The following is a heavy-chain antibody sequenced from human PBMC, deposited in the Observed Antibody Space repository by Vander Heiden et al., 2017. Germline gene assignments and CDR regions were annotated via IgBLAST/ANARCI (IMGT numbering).Heavy chain of an antibody. D-gene: IGHD4-17*01. V-gene: IGHV3-9*01. CDR1: GFTFDDYA. J-gene: IGHJ4*02. Sequence: EVQLVESGGGLVQPGRSLRLSCAASGFTFDDYAMHWVRQAPGKGLEWVSGISWNSGRIGYADSVKGRFTISRDNAKDSLYLQMNSLRAEDTALYYCAKLFPAVSYDYGYFDYWGEGTLVTVSS. CDR2: ISWNSGRI. CDR3: AKLFPAVSYDYGYFDY.